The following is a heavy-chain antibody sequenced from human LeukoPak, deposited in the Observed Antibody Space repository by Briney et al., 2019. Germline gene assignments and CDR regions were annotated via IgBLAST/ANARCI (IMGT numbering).Heavy chain of an antibody. V-gene: IGHV1-18*01. J-gene: IGHJ5*02. Sequence: ASVKVSCKASSYTFTSYGISWVRQAPGQGLEWMGWISAYNGNTNYAQKLQGRVTMTTDTSTSTAYMELRSLRSDDTAVYYCARSYPKYSSSWYPQEGWFDPWGQGTLVTVSS. CDR3: ARSYPKYSSSWYPQEGWFDP. CDR1: SYTFTSYG. CDR2: ISAYNGNT. D-gene: IGHD6-13*01.